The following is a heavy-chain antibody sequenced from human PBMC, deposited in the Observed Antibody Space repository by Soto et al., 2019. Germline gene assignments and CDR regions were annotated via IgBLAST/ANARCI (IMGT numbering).Heavy chain of an antibody. J-gene: IGHJ4*02. V-gene: IGHV3-30*03. Sequence: GGSLRLSCAASGFSFSNYGMHWVRQAPGKGLEWVAVISFDGTDKYYANSVKGRFTISRDNSKSAVSLQMNSLRAEEKGMYFCVRDRGFCKDHYRSLSDYWGLGTLVTVSS. CDR1: GFSFSNYG. D-gene: IGHD5-12*01. CDR3: VRDRGFCKDHYRSLSDY. CDR2: ISFDGTDK.